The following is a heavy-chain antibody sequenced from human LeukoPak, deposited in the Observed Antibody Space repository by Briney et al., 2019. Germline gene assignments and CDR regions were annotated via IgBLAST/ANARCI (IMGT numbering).Heavy chain of an antibody. CDR3: AKEGAKSYYDFWSGYSYYFDC. D-gene: IGHD3-3*01. CDR2: ISYDGSNK. J-gene: IGHJ4*02. V-gene: IGHV3-30*18. Sequence: GGSLRLSCAASGFTFSSYGMHWVRQAPGKGLEWVAVISYDGSNKYYADSVKSRFTISRDNSKNTLYLQMNSLRAEDTAVYYCAKEGAKSYYDFWSGYSYYFDCWGQGTLVTVSS. CDR1: GFTFSSYG.